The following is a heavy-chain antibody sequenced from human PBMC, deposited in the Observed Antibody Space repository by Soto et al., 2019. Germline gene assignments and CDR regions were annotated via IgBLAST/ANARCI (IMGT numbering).Heavy chain of an antibody. CDR1: GGSISSGGYY. D-gene: IGHD6-19*01. V-gene: IGHV4-31*03. CDR3: ARDTHRESGQWLVFDY. CDR2: IYYSGST. J-gene: IGHJ4*02. Sequence: QVQLQESGPGLVKPSQTLSLTCTVSGGSISSGGYYWIWIRQHPGKGLEWIGYIYYSGSTYYNPSLKRRVTISVDTSKNQFSLKLSSVTAADTAVYYCARDTHRESGQWLVFDYWGQGTLVTVSS.